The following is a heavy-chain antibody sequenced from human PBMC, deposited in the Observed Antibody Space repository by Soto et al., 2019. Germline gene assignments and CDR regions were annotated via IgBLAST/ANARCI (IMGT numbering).Heavy chain of an antibody. CDR3: ARGIATGQLDP. V-gene: IGHV1-18*01. CDR2: ISAYNGNT. Sequence: ASVKVSCKASGYTFTSYGISWVRQAPGQGLEWMGWISAYNGNTNYAQKLQGRVTMTTDTSASTAYMDLSSLRSEDTAVYYCARGIATGQLDPWGQGTLVTVSS. CDR1: GYTFTSYG. J-gene: IGHJ5*02. D-gene: IGHD2-15*01.